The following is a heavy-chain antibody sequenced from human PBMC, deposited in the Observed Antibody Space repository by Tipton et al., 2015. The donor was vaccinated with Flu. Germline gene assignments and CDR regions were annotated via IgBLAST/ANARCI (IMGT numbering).Heavy chain of an antibody. CDR3: VREYGTMDY. V-gene: IGHV4-4*07. J-gene: IGHJ4*02. CDR2: IHTNGKT. D-gene: IGHD1-1*01. Sequence: TLSLTCSVSEDHMSNFYWSWVRQPAGEGLEWIGRIHTNGKTDYNPSLKSRVAMSIATSKKQFSLHVTSVTAADTAVYYCVREYGTMDYWGQGRLVTDSS. CDR1: EDHMSNFY.